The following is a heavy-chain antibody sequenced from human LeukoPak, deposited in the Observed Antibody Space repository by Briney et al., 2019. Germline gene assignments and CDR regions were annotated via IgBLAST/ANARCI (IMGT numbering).Heavy chain of an antibody. CDR3: ARDLADWAFDI. Sequence: SETLSLTCTVSGGSISSYYWSWIRQPPGKGLEWIGYIYYSGSTNYNPSLKSRVTISVDTSKNQFSLKLSSVTAADTAVYYCARDLADWAFDIWGQGTMVTVSS. D-gene: IGHD3/OR15-3a*01. CDR2: IYYSGST. CDR1: GGSISSYY. V-gene: IGHV4-59*01. J-gene: IGHJ3*02.